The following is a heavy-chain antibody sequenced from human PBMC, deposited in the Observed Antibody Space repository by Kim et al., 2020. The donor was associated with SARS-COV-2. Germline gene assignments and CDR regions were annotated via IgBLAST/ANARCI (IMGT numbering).Heavy chain of an antibody. Sequence: GGSLRLSCATSGFSLDVYTVHWVRQAPGKGLEWVALINCRGSTSHAESLAGRFTISRDNRRNSIFLQMNSLTSEDTAFYYCTKELFTGWPNLESGGRGT. CDR1: GFSLDVYT. V-gene: IGHV3-43*01. CDR2: INCRGST. D-gene: IGHD3-9*01. CDR3: TKELFTGWPNLES. J-gene: IGHJ4*02.